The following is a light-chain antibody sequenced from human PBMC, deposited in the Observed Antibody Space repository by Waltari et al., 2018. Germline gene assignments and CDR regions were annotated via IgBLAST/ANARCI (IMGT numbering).Light chain of an antibody. CDR3: QQYNVWPPIT. CDR2: GAS. Sequence: EIVMTQSPATLSVSPGDRATLSCRASQLIHDNVAWYQQKPGQAPRLLMYGASTRATGIPARFRGSGSGTEFTLSISSLQTEDFGVYYCQQYNVWPPITFGQGTRLEIK. V-gene: IGKV3-15*01. CDR1: QLIHDN. J-gene: IGKJ5*01.